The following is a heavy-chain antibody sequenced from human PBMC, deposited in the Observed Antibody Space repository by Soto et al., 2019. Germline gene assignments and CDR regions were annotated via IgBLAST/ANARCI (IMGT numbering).Heavy chain of an antibody. CDR2: ISGNGGST. CDR3: AKRPASIITFDY. CDR1: GFTFSNYA. J-gene: IGHJ4*02. D-gene: IGHD2-2*01. V-gene: IGHV3-23*01. Sequence: GGSLRLSCAASGFTFSNYAMSWVRQAPGKGLEWVSTISGNGGSTYYADSVKGRFTISRDNSKNMLFLQINSLRDDDSAVYYCAKRPASIITFDYWGQGTPVTVLL.